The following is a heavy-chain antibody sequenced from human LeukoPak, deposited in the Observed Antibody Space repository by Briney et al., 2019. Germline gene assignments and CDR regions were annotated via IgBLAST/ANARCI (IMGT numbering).Heavy chain of an antibody. Sequence: PGGSLRLSCAASGFTFSSYAMHWVRQAPGKGLEWVAVVSYDGSNKYYAESVKGRFTISRDNSKNTQYLQMNSLRVEDTAVYYRARDVGSASRYFGWSNAFDIWGQGTMVTVSS. V-gene: IGHV3-30-3*01. CDR2: VSYDGSNK. D-gene: IGHD3-9*01. J-gene: IGHJ3*02. CDR1: GFTFSSYA. CDR3: ARDVGSASRYFGWSNAFDI.